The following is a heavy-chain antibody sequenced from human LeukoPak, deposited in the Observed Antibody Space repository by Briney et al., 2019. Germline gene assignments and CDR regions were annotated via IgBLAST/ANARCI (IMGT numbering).Heavy chain of an antibody. Sequence: GGSLRLSCAASGFTFSSYAMNWVRQAPGKGLEWVSDISGSGGTTNYADSVKGRFTISRDSSRNTLYLLMDSLRAEDTAVYFCAKDPDSSGYYSYYFDYWGQGTLVTVSS. CDR1: GFTFSSYA. J-gene: IGHJ4*02. CDR3: AKDPDSSGYYSYYFDY. D-gene: IGHD3-22*01. CDR2: ISGSGGTT. V-gene: IGHV3-23*01.